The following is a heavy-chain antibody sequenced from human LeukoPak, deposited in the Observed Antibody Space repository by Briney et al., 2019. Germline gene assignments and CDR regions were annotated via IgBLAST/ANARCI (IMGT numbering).Heavy chain of an antibody. Sequence: PGGSLRFSCAASGFSFSRYWMHWVRQAPGKGLVLISRIKSDGSITNYADSVRGRFTVSRDNAKNTLYLQMNGLRAEDTALYHCARLSYCGNNQGIWGRGTRVSVST. CDR1: GFSFSRYW. CDR2: IKSDGSIT. CDR3: ARLSYCGNNQGI. J-gene: IGHJ1*01. D-gene: IGHD1/OR15-1a*01. V-gene: IGHV3-74*01.